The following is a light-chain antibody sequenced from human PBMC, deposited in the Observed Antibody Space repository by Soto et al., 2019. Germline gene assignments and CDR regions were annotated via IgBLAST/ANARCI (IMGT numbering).Light chain of an antibody. CDR3: QQYGSSSWT. CDR1: QSVSSIY. CDR2: GAS. J-gene: IGKJ1*01. V-gene: IGKV3-20*01. Sequence: EIVLTQSPGTLSLSPGERATLSCRASQSVSSIYLAWYQHKPGQAPRLLIYGASSRATGIPDRFSGSGSGIDFTLTISRLEPEEFAVYYCQQYGSSSWTFGRGTTVEIK.